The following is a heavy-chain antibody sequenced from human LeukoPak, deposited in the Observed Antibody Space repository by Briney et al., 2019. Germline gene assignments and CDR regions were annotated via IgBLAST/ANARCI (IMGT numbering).Heavy chain of an antibody. CDR2: IYLYGTT. CDR3: ARQKWEQQGRDYYFNGLDV. D-gene: IGHD1/OR15-1a*01. J-gene: IGHJ6*02. CDR1: IGSISSSKW. V-gene: IGHV4-4*02. Sequence: SETLSLTCSVSIGSISSSKWWSWVRQSPVKGLEWIGEIYLYGTTNYNPTFTSRVTMSVDRSRNQFSLKLTSVTAADTAVYYCARQKWEQQGRDYYFNGLDVWGPGTTVIVSS.